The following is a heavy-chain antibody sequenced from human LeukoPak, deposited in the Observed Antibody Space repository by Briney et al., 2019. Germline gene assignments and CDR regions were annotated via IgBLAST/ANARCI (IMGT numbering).Heavy chain of an antibody. J-gene: IGHJ4*02. D-gene: IGHD5-12*01. CDR1: GYTFTSYG. CDR3: ARDLLAMIPSFSAEY. V-gene: IGHV1-18*01. Sequence: ASVKVSCKASGYTFTSYGISWVRQDPGQGLEWMGWISANNGNTIYAQKLQGRVTMTTDTSTSTAYMELRSLRSDDTAVYYCARDLLAMIPSFSAEYWGQGTLVTVSS. CDR2: ISANNGNT.